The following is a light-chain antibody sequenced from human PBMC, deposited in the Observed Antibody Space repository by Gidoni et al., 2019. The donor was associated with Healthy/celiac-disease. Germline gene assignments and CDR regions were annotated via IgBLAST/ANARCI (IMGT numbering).Light chain of an antibody. J-gene: IGLJ3*02. CDR1: SSDVGGYNY. CDR2: EVS. Sequence: QSPLTQPPSASASPGQSVTIFCTATSSDVGGYNYVSWYQQHPGKAPTLMIYEVSTRPSGVPDRFSGSKAGNTACLTVSGHQAEDEADDYSSAYAGSTLVFGGGTKLTVL. V-gene: IGLV2-8*01. CDR3: SAYAGSTLV.